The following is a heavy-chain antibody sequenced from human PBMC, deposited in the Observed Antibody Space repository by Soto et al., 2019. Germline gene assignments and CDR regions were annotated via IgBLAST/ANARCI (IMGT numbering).Heavy chain of an antibody. CDR3: AREYYGVLTGYYNDY. Sequence: EVQLVESGGGLVQSGGSLGLSCAASGFSFRSYWMHWVRQAPGKGLVWVARISSDGSSTTYADSANGRFTISRDNAANTLYIRMSRLRAADTAVYYCAREYYGVLTGYYNDYWGQGTLVTVSS. V-gene: IGHV3-74*01. CDR2: ISSDGSST. J-gene: IGHJ4*02. D-gene: IGHD3-9*01. CDR1: GFSFRSYW.